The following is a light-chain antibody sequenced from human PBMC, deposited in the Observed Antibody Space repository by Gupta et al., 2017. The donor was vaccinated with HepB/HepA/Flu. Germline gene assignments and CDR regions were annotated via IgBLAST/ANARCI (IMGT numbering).Light chain of an antibody. CDR3: YLETNWVLT. CDR2: GAS. Sequence: EIVMTQSPATLPVSPGESASLSCRASQSVRSNLAWYQQKRGQAPRLLIYGASTSATPIPARFSGCGSGTAFTLTIISLQSEDSAVYYCYLETNWVLTFGRGTKLEIK. CDR1: QSVRSN. J-gene: IGKJ4*01. V-gene: IGKV3-15*01.